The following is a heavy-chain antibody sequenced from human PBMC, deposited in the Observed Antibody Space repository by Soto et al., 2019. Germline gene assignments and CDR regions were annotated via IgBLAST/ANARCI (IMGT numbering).Heavy chain of an antibody. CDR1: GFSLTTSGVG. J-gene: IGHJ4*02. Sequence: KESGPTLVKPTQTLTLTCPFSGFSLTTSGVGVGWIRQPPGKTLEWLALIYWNDDKRYSPSLKRRLTITKDTSKNQVVLTMTKMDPADTATYYCGHRRDYYNASGYHYSDYWGQGTLVTVSS. CDR2: IYWNDDK. V-gene: IGHV2-5*01. D-gene: IGHD3-22*01. CDR3: GHRRDYYNASGYHYSDY.